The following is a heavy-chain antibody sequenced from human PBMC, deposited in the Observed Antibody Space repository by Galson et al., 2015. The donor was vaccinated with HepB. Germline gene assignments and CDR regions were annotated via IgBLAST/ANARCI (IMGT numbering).Heavy chain of an antibody. Sequence: SLRLSCAASGFTFSTYAMNWLRQAPGKGLEWVSGITDVGGTYYADAVKSRFTISRDNSNNKLYVQRNSLRVEDTAIYYCAHEDSSGFQNWGQGTLVTVSS. CDR2: ITDVGGT. D-gene: IGHD3-22*01. CDR1: GFTFSTYA. CDR3: AHEDSSGFQN. J-gene: IGHJ1*01. V-gene: IGHV3-23*01.